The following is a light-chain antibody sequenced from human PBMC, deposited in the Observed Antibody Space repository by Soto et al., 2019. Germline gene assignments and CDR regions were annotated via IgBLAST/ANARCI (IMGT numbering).Light chain of an antibody. CDR1: QSISSW. CDR3: QQYNYYCLS. J-gene: IGKJ4*01. Sequence: DVQMTQPTSTLSASVGDSVTITCRASQSISSWVAWYQHKPGKAPNLLIYKASSLRSGFPSKFSGSGSGTEFTLTISSLQTDDSATDECQQYNYYCLSFGGGTKVETK. V-gene: IGKV1-5*03. CDR2: KAS.